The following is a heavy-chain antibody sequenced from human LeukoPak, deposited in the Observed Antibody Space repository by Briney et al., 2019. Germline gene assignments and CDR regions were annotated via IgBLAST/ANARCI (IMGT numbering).Heavy chain of an antibody. D-gene: IGHD5-24*01. J-gene: IGHJ4*02. CDR2: IYHTGST. CDR3: ARERRDGYRRFDY. CDR1: GGSISSSNW. V-gene: IGHV4-4*02. Sequence: SGTLSLTCAVSGGSISSSNWWSWVRQPPGKGLEWIGKIYHTGSTNYNPSLKSRVTISVDKSKNQFSLKLSSVTAADTAVYFCARERRDGYRRFDYWGQGTLVTVSS.